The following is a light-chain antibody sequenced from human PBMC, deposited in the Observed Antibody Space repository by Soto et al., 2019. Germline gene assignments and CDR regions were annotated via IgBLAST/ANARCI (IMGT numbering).Light chain of an antibody. Sequence: ESVLTQSPGTLSLSPGERATLSCRASQSVTNRYFAWYQQRPGQAPRLLIYGIYNRATGIQDRFSGSGSGTDFTLTIRRLEPEDFAVYYCQQYNNWPQTFGQGTKVDIK. CDR2: GIY. V-gene: IGKV3-20*01. CDR3: QQYNNWPQT. CDR1: QSVTNRY. J-gene: IGKJ1*01.